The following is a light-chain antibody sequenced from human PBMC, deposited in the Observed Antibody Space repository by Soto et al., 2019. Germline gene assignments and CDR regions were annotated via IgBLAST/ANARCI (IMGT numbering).Light chain of an antibody. CDR3: QQSYSTPYT. Sequence: DIQMTQSPSSLSASVGDRVTLTCRASQSISSYLNWYQQKPGKAPEFLIFAASSLQSGVPSRFSGSGSGTDFTLTISSLQPEDFATYYCQQSYSTPYTFGQGTKLEIK. J-gene: IGKJ2*01. CDR1: QSISSY. V-gene: IGKV1-39*01. CDR2: AAS.